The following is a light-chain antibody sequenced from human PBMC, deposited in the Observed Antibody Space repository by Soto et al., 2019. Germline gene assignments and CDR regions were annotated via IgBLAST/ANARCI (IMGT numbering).Light chain of an antibody. CDR1: QSVSSSY. CDR2: GAS. CDR3: QQYGSSPPAYT. V-gene: IGKV3-20*01. J-gene: IGKJ2*01. Sequence: EIVLTQSPGTLSLSPGERATLSCRASQSVSSSYLAWYQQKPGQAPRLLIYGASSRATGIPDRFSGSGSGTELTLTISRREPEDFAVYYCQQYGSSPPAYTFGEGTKL.